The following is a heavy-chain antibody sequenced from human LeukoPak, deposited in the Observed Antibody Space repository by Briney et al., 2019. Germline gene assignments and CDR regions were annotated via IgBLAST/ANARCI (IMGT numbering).Heavy chain of an antibody. V-gene: IGHV1-18*01. CDR2: ISAYNGNT. D-gene: IGHD2-15*01. Sequence: ASVKVSCKASGYTFTSYGISWVRQAPGQGLEWMGWISAYNGNTNYAQKLQGRVTMTTDTSTSTAYMELRSLRSDDTAVYYCARDDIVVVVAAPHFDYWGQGTLGTVSS. CDR1: GYTFTSYG. CDR3: ARDDIVVVVAAPHFDY. J-gene: IGHJ4*02.